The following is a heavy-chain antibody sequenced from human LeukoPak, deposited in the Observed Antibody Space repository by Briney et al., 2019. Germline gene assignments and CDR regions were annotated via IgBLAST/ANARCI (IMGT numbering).Heavy chain of an antibody. Sequence: GGSLRLSCAASGFTFDDYAMHWVRQAPGKGLEWVSGISWNSGSIGYADSVKGRFTISRDNAKNSLYLQMNSLRAEDTALYYCAMVRGVNGPFDYWGQGTLVTVSS. D-gene: IGHD3-10*01. V-gene: IGHV3-9*01. J-gene: IGHJ4*02. CDR1: GFTFDDYA. CDR2: ISWNSGSI. CDR3: AMVRGVNGPFDY.